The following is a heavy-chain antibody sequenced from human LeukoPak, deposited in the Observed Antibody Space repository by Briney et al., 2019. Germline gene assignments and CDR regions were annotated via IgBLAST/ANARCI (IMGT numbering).Heavy chain of an antibody. CDR1: GGSISYYY. V-gene: IGHV4-59*08. D-gene: IGHD3-3*01. CDR2: IFYSGTT. J-gene: IGHJ4*02. Sequence: SETLSLTCTVSGGSISYYYWSWIRQPPGKGLEWIGYIFYSGTTNYNPPLKSRVTISVDTSKNQFSLKLSSVTAADTAVYYCARHNNCDFWSGYYLDYWGQGTLVTVSS. CDR3: ARHNNCDFWSGYYLDY.